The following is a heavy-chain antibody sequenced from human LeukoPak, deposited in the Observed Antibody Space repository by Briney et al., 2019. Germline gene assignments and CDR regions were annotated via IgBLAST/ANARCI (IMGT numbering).Heavy chain of an antibody. CDR3: ARSIYNDQGTFDY. D-gene: IGHD3-16*02. CDR1: GGYISGYY. J-gene: IGHJ4*02. Sequence: SETLSLACTVSGGYISGYYWTWIRQPPGKGLEWIANVYYSGTTNIHPSLKSRLIVSLDMSKNKFSLNLTSVTAADTAVYYCARSIYNDQGTFDYWGQGAPVTVSS. CDR2: VYYSGTT. V-gene: IGHV4-59*01.